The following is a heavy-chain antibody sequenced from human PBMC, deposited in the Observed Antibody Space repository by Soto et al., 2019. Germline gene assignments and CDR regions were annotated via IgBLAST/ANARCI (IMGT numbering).Heavy chain of an antibody. CDR1: GDSIGSGDYY. D-gene: IGHD3-3*01. CDR3: ARGRTYEGFVT. J-gene: IGHJ5*02. V-gene: IGHV4-30-4*01. CDR2: IYYIGTT. Sequence: QVQLQESGPRLVKPSQTLSLTCTVSGDSIGSGDYYWTWIRQPPGKGLEWIGYIYYIGTTFYNPSLESRVNISGDTSKNQFSLRVTSVTAADTAVYYCARGRTYEGFVTWGQGTLITVSS.